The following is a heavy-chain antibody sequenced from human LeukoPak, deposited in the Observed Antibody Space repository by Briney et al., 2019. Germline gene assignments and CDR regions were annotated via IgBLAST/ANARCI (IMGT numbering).Heavy chain of an antibody. CDR1: GGSISSYY. CDR3: ARDPKYPASIDP. J-gene: IGHJ5*02. Sequence: SETLSLTCTVSGGSISSYYWSWIRQPPGKGLEWIGSIYHSGSTYYNPSLKSRVTISVDTSKNQFSLKLSSVTAADTAVYYCARDPKYPASIDPWGQGTLVTVSS. D-gene: IGHD2/OR15-2a*01. CDR2: IYHSGST. V-gene: IGHV4-38-2*02.